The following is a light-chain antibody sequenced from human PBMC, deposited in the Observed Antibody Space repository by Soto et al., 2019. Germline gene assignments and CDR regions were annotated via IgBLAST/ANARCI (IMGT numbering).Light chain of an antibody. Sequence: EIVLTQSPGTLSLSPGERATLSCRASQSVRSSLAWYQQKPGQAPRLLIYGASSRATGIPDRFSGSGSGTDFTLVISRLDPDDFAVYYCQHNGRSFGQGTRLEIK. J-gene: IGKJ5*01. CDR1: QSVRSS. V-gene: IGKV3-20*01. CDR2: GAS. CDR3: QHNGRS.